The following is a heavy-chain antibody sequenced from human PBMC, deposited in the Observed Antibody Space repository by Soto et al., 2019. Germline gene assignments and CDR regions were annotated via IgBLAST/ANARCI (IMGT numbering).Heavy chain of an antibody. J-gene: IGHJ3*02. CDR2: ISGSGGST. CDR3: AKDIVVVPAAMSEAFDI. CDR1: GFTFSSYA. D-gene: IGHD2-2*01. Sequence: QPGGSLRLSCAASGFTFSSYAMSWVRQAPGKGLEWVSAISGSGGSTYYADSVKGRFTISRDNSKNTLYLQMNSLRAEDTAVYYCAKDIVVVPAAMSEAFDIWGQGTMVTVS. V-gene: IGHV3-23*01.